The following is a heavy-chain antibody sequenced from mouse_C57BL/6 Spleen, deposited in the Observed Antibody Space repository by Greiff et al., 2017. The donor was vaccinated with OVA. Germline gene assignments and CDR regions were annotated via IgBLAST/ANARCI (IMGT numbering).Heavy chain of an antibody. Sequence: QVQLQQPGAELVMPGASVKLSCKASGYTFTSYWMHWVKQRPGQGLEWIGEIDPSDSYTNYNQKFKGKSTLTVDKSSSTAYMQLSSLTSEDSAVYYCARKGGPGAWFAYWGQGTLVTVSA. CDR1: GYTFTSYW. V-gene: IGHV1-69*01. CDR2: IDPSDSYT. J-gene: IGHJ3*01. CDR3: ARKGGPGAWFAY.